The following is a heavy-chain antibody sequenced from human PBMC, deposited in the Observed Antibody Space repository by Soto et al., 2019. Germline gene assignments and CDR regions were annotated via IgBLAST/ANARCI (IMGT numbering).Heavy chain of an antibody. D-gene: IGHD6-19*01. CDR1: GYTFSNYG. CDR3: SRFIMVGGWFDPNYYHGMDV. CDR2: ISGYNGNT. J-gene: IGHJ6*02. V-gene: IGHV1-18*01. Sequence: QVQLVQSGAEVKKPGASVTVSCKTSGYTFSNYGINWVRQAPGQGLEWMGWISGYNGNTNYAQTVQGRVTMTHETSPGHRIIEPRSLKSDDTAIYYCSRFIMVGGWFDPNYYHGMDVWGQGTTVTVSS.